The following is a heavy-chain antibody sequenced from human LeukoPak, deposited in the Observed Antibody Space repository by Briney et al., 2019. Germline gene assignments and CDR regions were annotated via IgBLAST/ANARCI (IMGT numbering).Heavy chain of an antibody. V-gene: IGHV4-38-2*02. CDR2: IYHSGST. J-gene: IGHJ4*02. CDR1: GYSISSGYY. CDR3: ASILGDSSGYPLEYYFDY. Sequence: SETLSLTCTVSGYSISSGYYWGWIRQPPGKGLEWIGSIYHSGSTYYNPSLKSRVTISVDTSKNQFSLKLSSVTAADTAVYYCASILGDSSGYPLEYYFDYWGQGTLVTVSS. D-gene: IGHD3-22*01.